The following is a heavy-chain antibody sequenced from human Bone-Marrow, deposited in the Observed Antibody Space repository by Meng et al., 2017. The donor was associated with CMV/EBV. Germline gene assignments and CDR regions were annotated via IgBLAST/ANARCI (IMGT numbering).Heavy chain of an antibody. V-gene: IGHV1-69*05. CDR1: GGTFSSYA. CDR3: ARDLRDIVVVPAARGGMDV. CDR2: IIPIFGTA. D-gene: IGHD2-2*01. Sequence: SVKVSCKASGGTFSSYAISWVRQAPGQGLEWMGGIIPIFGTANYAQKFQGRVTITTDESTSTAYMELSSLRSEDTAVYYCARDLRDIVVVPAARGGMDVWGQGTTVTGSS. J-gene: IGHJ6*02.